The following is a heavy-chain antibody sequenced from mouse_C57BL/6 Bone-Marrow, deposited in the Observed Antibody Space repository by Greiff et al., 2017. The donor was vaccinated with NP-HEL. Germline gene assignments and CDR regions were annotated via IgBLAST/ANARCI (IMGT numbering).Heavy chain of an antibody. CDR1: GYTFTDYN. J-gene: IGHJ4*01. D-gene: IGHD1-1*01. V-gene: IGHV1-18*01. CDR3: ARGETTVVDDAMDY. Sequence: VQLQQSGPELVKPGASVKIPCKASGYTFTDYNMDWVKQSHGKSLEWIGDINPNNGGTIYNQKFKGKATLTVDKSSSTAYMELRSLTSEDTAVYYCARGETTVVDDAMDYWGQGTSVTVSS. CDR2: INPNNGGT.